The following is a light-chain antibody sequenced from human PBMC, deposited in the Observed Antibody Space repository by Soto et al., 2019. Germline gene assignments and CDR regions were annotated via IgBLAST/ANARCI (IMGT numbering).Light chain of an antibody. J-gene: IGLJ2*01. V-gene: IGLV2-8*01. CDR2: EVS. Sequence: QSALTQPPSASGSPGQSLTISCTGTSSDVGGYNFVSWYQQHPGKAPKLMIFEVSKRPSGVPDRFSGSKSGNTASLTVSGLQAEDEADYYCASWDDSLSAVLFGGGTKLT. CDR1: SSDVGGYNF. CDR3: ASWDDSLSAVL.